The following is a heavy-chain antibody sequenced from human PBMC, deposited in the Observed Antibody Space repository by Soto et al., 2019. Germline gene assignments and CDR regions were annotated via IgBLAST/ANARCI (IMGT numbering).Heavy chain of an antibody. V-gene: IGHV3-33*01. J-gene: IGHJ4*02. CDR1: GFTFSSYG. CDR2: IWYDGSNK. Sequence: QVQLVESGGGVVQPGRSLRLSCAASGFTFSSYGMXXXXXXXXXXXEWVAVIWYDGSNKYYADSVKGRFTISRDNXXXXXXXXXXXXXXXXXXXXXXXXXXXXXXXCLDYWGQGTLVTVSS. CDR3: XXXXXXXXXCLDY.